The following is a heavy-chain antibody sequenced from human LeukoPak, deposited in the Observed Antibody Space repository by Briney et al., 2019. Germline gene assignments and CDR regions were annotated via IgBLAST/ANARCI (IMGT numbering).Heavy chain of an antibody. Sequence: PGGSLRLPRAASGFPFSEYSMNWVRQAPGKGLEWISYIGISSGNTKYADSVKGRFTVSGDNARNSLYLQMNSLRVEDTAVYYCARDHNYAFDNWGQGTLVTVSS. D-gene: IGHD1-1*01. CDR3: ARDHNYAFDN. CDR1: GFPFSEYS. J-gene: IGHJ4*02. V-gene: IGHV3-11*06. CDR2: IGISSGNT.